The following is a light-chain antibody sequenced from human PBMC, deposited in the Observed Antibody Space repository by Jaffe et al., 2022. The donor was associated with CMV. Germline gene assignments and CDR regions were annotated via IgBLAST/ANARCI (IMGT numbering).Light chain of an antibody. J-gene: IGKJ4*01. Sequence: EIVLTQSPGTLSLSPGDRATLSCRANQSVSTHYLTYLAWYQQRPGQAPKLLIHSASTRATGIPDRFSGSGSGTDFTLIISRLEPEDFAVYFCQQYGSSPLTFGGGTKVEIK. V-gene: IGKV3-20*01. CDR1: QSVSTHYLTY. CDR2: SAS. CDR3: QQYGSSPLT.